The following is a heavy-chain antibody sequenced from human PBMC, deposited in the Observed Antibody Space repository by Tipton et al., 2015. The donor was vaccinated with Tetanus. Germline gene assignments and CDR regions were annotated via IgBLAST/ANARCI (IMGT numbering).Heavy chain of an antibody. D-gene: IGHD3-3*01. CDR2: INPNSGGT. J-gene: IGHJ6*02. V-gene: IGHV1-2*02. CDR1: GYTFTGYY. CDR3: ARAGPQATFGVKYGMDV. Sequence: QLVQSGPEVKKPGASVKVSCKASGYTFTGYYMHWVRQAPGQGLEWMGWINPNSGGTNSAQKFQGRVTMTRDTSISTAYMELSRLRSDDTAVYYCARAGPQATFGVKYGMDVWGQGTTVTVSS.